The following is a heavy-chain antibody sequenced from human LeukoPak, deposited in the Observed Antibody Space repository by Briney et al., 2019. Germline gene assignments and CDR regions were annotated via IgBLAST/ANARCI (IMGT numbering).Heavy chain of an antibody. V-gene: IGHV4-39*07. CDR3: AEDSNIARFFI. J-gene: IGHJ4*02. CDR1: GASVIKDTSY. Sequence: SETLSLTCTVSGASVIKDTSYWGWIRQPPGKDLERIGTIHSSGNTYTYYNPSLKSRVTISVDKSKNQFSLKLTSVTAADTAVYFCAEDSNIARFFIWGQGTLVTVSS. D-gene: IGHD4-11*01. CDR2: IHSSGNT.